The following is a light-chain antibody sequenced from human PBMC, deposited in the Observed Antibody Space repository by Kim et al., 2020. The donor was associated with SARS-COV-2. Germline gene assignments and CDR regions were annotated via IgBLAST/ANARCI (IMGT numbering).Light chain of an antibody. V-gene: IGKV1-12*01. CDR3: QQSVNLPIT. J-gene: IGKJ5*01. Sequence: DVQMTQSPSSVSASVGDTVTITCRASQGIASWLAWYQQKPGKAPQLLIYAASALQNGVPSRFSGSGSGREFTLTISSLQPEDVATYFCQQSVNLPITFGQGTRLEIK. CDR1: QGIASW. CDR2: AAS.